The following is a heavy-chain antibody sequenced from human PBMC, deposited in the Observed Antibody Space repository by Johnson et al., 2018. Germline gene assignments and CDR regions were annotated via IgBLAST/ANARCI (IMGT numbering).Heavy chain of an antibody. CDR3: GRSRWRGGGDYSDAVAV. CDR2: INWNGGST. CDR1: GFTFEDFG. J-gene: IGHJ6*04. D-gene: IGHD6-13*01. Sequence: VQLVQSGGGVVRPGGSLRLSCAASGFTFEDFGLNWVRQAPGQGLEWVSGINWNGGSTGYADSVQGRFTISRDNTKNALYLQMNRLRTEDTALYHWGRSRWRGGGDYSDAVAVWGGGTTLTVAS. V-gene: IGHV3-20*01.